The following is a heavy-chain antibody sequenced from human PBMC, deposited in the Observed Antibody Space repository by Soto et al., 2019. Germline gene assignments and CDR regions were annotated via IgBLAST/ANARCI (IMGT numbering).Heavy chain of an antibody. Sequence: QERLVQSGAEVRKPGSSVKVSCKVTGGTSTRYAINWVRQAPGQGLEWMGGIVPMFGTSKYAQKFQGRVTTTADTSTNIAYMELRSLRSEDTAVYYCNRGSEYDFWSGYLWGQETLVSVSS. V-gene: IGHV1-69*06. CDR2: IVPMFGTS. CDR1: GGTSTRYA. CDR3: NRGSEYDFWSGYL. J-gene: IGHJ4*02. D-gene: IGHD3-3*01.